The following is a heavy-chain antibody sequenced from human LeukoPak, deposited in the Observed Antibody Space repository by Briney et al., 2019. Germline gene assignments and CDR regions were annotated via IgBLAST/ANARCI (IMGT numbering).Heavy chain of an antibody. J-gene: IGHJ4*02. Sequence: GGSLRLSCVASGFTFSSYAMHWVRQAPGRGLEWVAVISYDGSNKYYADSVKGRFTISRDNSKNTLYLQMNSLRAEDTAVYYCARATHRYCSGGSCYVSDYWGQGTLVTVSS. D-gene: IGHD2-15*01. CDR1: GFTFSSYA. CDR3: ARATHRYCSGGSCYVSDY. CDR2: ISYDGSNK. V-gene: IGHV3-30-3*01.